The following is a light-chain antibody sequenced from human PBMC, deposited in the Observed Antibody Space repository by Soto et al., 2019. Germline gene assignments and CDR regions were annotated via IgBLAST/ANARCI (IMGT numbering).Light chain of an antibody. Sequence: DIPMTQSPSTLSASVGDRVTITCRASQSISSWLAWYQQKPGKAPKLLIYKASSLESGVPSRFSGSGSGTEFTLTISRLQPDDFATYYCQQYKSYPYTFGEGNKLEIK. V-gene: IGKV1-5*03. J-gene: IGKJ2*01. CDR2: KAS. CDR3: QQYKSYPYT. CDR1: QSISSW.